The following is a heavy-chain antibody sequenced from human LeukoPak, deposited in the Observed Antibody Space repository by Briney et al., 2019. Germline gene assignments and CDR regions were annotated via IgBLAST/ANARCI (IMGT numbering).Heavy chain of an antibody. Sequence: ASVKVSCKASGYTFTSYYMHWVRQAPGQGLEWMGIINPSGGSTSYAQKFQGRVTMTRDTSTSTVYMELSSLRSEDTAVYYCARAYCSGGSCYSYWFDPWGQGALVTVSS. V-gene: IGHV1-46*01. CDR1: GYTFTSYY. J-gene: IGHJ5*02. D-gene: IGHD2-15*01. CDR3: ARAYCSGGSCYSYWFDP. CDR2: INPSGGST.